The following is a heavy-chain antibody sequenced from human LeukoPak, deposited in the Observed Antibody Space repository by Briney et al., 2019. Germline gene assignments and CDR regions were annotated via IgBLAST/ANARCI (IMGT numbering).Heavy chain of an antibody. V-gene: IGHV3-7*01. Sequence: GGSLRLSCAASGFTFSSYWMSWVRQAPGKGLEWVANIKQDGSEKYYVDSVKGRFTISRDNAKNSLYLQMNSLRAEDTAVYYCARVRYFDWLDNDYWGQGTLVTVSS. D-gene: IGHD3-9*01. J-gene: IGHJ4*02. CDR2: IKQDGSEK. CDR3: ARVRYFDWLDNDY. CDR1: GFTFSSYW.